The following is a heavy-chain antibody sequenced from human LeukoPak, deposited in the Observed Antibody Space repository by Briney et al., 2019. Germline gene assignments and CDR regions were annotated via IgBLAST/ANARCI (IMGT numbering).Heavy chain of an antibody. CDR1: GGSISGFY. J-gene: IGHJ5*02. CDR2: IYFTGGT. V-gene: IGHV4-59*08. D-gene: IGHD1-7*01. CDR3: AKTHGSGTTSP. Sequence: SKTLSLTCTVSGGSISGFYWSWIRQSPGKGLEWIGYIYFTGGTRYNPSLKNRLTLSVDVSGNHFSLKLSSVTAADTAVYYCAKTHGSGTTSPWGQGALVTVSP.